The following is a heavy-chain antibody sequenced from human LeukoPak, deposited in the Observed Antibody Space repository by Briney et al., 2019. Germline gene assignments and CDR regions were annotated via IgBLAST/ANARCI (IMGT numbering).Heavy chain of an antibody. D-gene: IGHD3-16*02. CDR2: IYYSGST. CDR3: ARAPRTGAWDMITFGGVIVHSDAFDF. Sequence: PSETLSLTCAVSGGSLISTTYYWGWIRQPPGKGLEWIGSIYYSGSTYYNPSLKSRVTVSVDMSKNQFSLQLSSVTAADTAVYYCARAPRTGAWDMITFGGVIVHSDAFDFWGQGTMVTVSS. J-gene: IGHJ3*01. CDR1: GGSLISTTYY. V-gene: IGHV4-39*07.